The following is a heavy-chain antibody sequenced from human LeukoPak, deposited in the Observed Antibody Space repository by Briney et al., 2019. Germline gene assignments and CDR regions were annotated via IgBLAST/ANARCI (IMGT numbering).Heavy chain of an antibody. CDR1: GFTFSSYS. CDR2: ISSSSSTI. J-gene: IGHJ4*02. CDR3: ARDLSAVAGSGY. V-gene: IGHV3-48*01. Sequence: GGSLRLSCAASGFTFSSYSMNWVRQAPGKGLEWVSYISSSSSTIYYADSVKGRFTISRDNSKNTLYLQMNSLRAEDTAVYYCARDLSAVAGSGYWGQGTLVTVSS. D-gene: IGHD6-19*01.